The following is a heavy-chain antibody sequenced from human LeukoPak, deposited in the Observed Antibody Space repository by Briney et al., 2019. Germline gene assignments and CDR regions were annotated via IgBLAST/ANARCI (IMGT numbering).Heavy chain of an antibody. CDR3: ARERNY. J-gene: IGHJ4*02. CDR2: IKQDGSKK. V-gene: IGHV3-7*03. Sequence: GGSLRLTCVASGFPFSSYWMAWVRQAPGKGLEWVANIKQDGSKKSYVDSVKGRFTISRDNAKNSLYLQMNSLRDEDTAVYYCARERNYWGQGTLVTVSS. CDR1: GFPFSSYW.